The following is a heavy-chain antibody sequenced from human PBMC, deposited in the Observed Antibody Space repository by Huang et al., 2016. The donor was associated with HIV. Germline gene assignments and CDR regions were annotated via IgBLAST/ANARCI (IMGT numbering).Heavy chain of an antibody. V-gene: IGHV3-21*01. D-gene: IGHD2-15*01. CDR3: ARDLSYCSGGSCYSFPFDY. CDR1: GFTLSSDS. Sequence: EVHLVESGGGLVKPGGSLRLSCAASGFTLSSDSMNWVRQAPGNGLEWVSSIDSGKNFTHYADSVKGRFTISRDNAKNSLYLHMNSLRAEDTAVYYCARDLSYCSGGSCYSFPFDYWGQGTLVTVSS. J-gene: IGHJ4*02. CDR2: IDSGKNFT.